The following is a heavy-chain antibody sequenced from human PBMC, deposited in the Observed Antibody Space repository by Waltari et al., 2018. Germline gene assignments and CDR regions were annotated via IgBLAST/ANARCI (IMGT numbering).Heavy chain of an antibody. CDR2: IYYSGST. CDR1: GGSIRRGGYY. CDR3: ARSLNLNWFDP. V-gene: IGHV4-31*01. Sequence: QVQLQESGPGLVKPSQTLSLPCTVSGGSIRRGGYYWSWIRQHPGKGLEWIVYIYYSGSTYYNPSLKSLVTISVDTSKNQFSLKLSSVTAADTAVYYCARSLNLNWFDPWGQGTLVTVSS. J-gene: IGHJ5*02.